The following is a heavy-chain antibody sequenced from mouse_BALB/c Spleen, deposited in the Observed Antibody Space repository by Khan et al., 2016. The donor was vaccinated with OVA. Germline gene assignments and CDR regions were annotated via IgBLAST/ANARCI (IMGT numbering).Heavy chain of an antibody. CDR1: GFSLTGYG. CDR2: IWGDGIT. V-gene: IGHV2-6-7*01. J-gene: IGHJ4*01. CDR3: ARGPYFGNYFAMDY. D-gene: IGHD2-10*01. Sequence: VELVESGPGLVAPSQSLSITCTVSGFSLTGYGVNWVRQPPGKGLEWLGVIWGDGITDYSSALKSRLSISKDNSKSQVFLKMNSLQTDDTARYYCARGPYFGNYFAMDYWGQGTSVTVSS.